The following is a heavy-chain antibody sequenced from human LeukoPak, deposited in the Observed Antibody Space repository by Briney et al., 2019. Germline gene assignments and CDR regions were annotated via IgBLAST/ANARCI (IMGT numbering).Heavy chain of an antibody. V-gene: IGHV1-2*06. CDR2: INPNSGGT. CDR3: ARRGIAAAGTDY. J-gene: IGHJ4*02. Sequence: ASVKVSCKASGYTFTGYYMHWVRQAPGQGLEWMGRINPNSGGTNYAQKFQGRVTMTRDTSVSTAYMELSRLRSDDTAVYYCARRGIAAAGTDYWGQGTLVTVSS. D-gene: IGHD6-13*01. CDR1: GYTFTGYY.